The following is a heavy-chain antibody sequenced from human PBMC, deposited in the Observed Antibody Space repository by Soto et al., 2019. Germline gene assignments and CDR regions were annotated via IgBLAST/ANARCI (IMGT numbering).Heavy chain of an antibody. V-gene: IGHV3-48*02. CDR1: GFTLSSYS. CDR2: ISGSGGTI. D-gene: IGHD6-19*01. J-gene: IGHJ4*02. Sequence: EVQLVESGGGLVQPGGSLRLSCAASGFTLSSYSMHWVRQAPGKGLEWVSYISGSGGTIYYADSVKGLFAISRDNAKNSLSVQMNSLRDEATAVYFCARETGLRSSGWSYYFDFWGQGTRVTVSS. CDR3: ARETGLRSSGWSYYFDF.